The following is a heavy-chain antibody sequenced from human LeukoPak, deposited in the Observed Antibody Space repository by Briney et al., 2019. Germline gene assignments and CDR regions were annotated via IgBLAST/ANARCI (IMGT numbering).Heavy chain of an antibody. CDR3: AKSRWVMRPVLDL. CDR1: GFTLSSYG. CDR2: IWSDGTNK. D-gene: IGHD2-21*01. V-gene: IGHV3-33*06. J-gene: IGHJ2*01. Sequence: GRSLRLSCAASGFTLSSYGMHWVRQAPGKGLEWVAVIWSDGTNKYYADSVKGRFTISRDNSKNTLYLQMNSLRAEDTAVYYCAKSRWVMRPVLDLWGRGTLVTVSS.